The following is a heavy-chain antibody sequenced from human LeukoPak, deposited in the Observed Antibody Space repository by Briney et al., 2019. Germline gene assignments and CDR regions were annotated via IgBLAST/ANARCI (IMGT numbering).Heavy chain of an antibody. D-gene: IGHD1-26*01. CDR3: ARGRSGSYYDY. Sequence: SETLSLTCTVSGGSISSHYWSWIRQPPGKGLEWIGYIYYSGSTNYNPSLKSRVTISVDTSKNQFSLKLSSVTAADTAVYYCARGRSGSYYDYWGQGTLVTVSS. CDR2: IYYSGST. J-gene: IGHJ4*02. CDR1: GGSISSHY. V-gene: IGHV4-59*11.